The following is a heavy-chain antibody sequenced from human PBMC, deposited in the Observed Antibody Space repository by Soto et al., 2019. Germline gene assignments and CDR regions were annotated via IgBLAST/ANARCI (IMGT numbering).Heavy chain of an antibody. D-gene: IGHD1-1*01. CDR2: IYYSGST. CDR1: GGSISSSSYY. CDR3: ARQGGSNWNDSPYYYYGMDV. V-gene: IGHV4-39*01. J-gene: IGHJ6*02. Sequence: QLQLQESGPGLVKPSETLSLTCTVSGGSISSSSYYWGWIRQPPGKGLEWIGSIYYSGSTYYNPSIKSRVTIFVDTSKNQFSLKLSSVTAADTAVYYCARQGGSNWNDSPYYYYGMDVWGQGTTVNVSS.